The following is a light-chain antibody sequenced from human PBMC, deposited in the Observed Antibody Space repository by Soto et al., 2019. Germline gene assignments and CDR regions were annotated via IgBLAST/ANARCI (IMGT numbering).Light chain of an antibody. CDR2: GNS. J-gene: IGLJ1*01. CDR1: SSNIGAGYD. V-gene: IGLV1-40*01. Sequence: QPVLTQPPSVSGAPGQRVTISCTGSSSNIGAGYDVHWYQQLPGTAPKLLIYGNSNRPSGVPDRFSGSKSGTSASLAITGLQAEDGADYYCQSYDSSLSGLVFGTGTKVTVL. CDR3: QSYDSSLSGLV.